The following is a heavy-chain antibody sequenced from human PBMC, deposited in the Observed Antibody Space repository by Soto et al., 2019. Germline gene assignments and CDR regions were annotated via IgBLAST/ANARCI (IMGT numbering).Heavy chain of an antibody. V-gene: IGHV1-24*01. CDR2: FDPEDGET. Sequence: ASVKVSCKVSGYTLTELSMHWVRQAPGKGLEWMGGFDPEDGETIYAQKFQGRVTMTEDTSTDTAYMELSSLRSEDTAVYYCATTYCSGGSCYSGYWFDPWGQGTLVTVSS. D-gene: IGHD2-15*01. J-gene: IGHJ5*02. CDR3: ATTYCSGGSCYSGYWFDP. CDR1: GYTLTELS.